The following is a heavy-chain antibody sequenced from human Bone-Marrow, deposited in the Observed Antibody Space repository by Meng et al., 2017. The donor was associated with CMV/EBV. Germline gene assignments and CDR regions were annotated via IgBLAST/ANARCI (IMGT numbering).Heavy chain of an antibody. CDR2: ISYSGST. V-gene: IGHV4-59*12. J-gene: IGHJ4*02. Sequence: SETLSLTCTVSGGSMNTYYWSWIRQSPGKGLEWIGYISYSGSTNYNPSLNSRVTISIDTSKNQFSLKLSSVTAADTAVYYCARGRGLRSKNYFDYWGQGTLVTVSS. D-gene: IGHD4-17*01. CDR3: ARGRGLRSKNYFDY. CDR1: GGSMNTYY.